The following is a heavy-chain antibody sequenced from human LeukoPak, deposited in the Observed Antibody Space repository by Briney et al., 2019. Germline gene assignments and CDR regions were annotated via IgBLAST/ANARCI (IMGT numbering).Heavy chain of an antibody. J-gene: IGHJ1*01. CDR2: ISGSGGST. V-gene: IGHV3-23*01. CDR1: GFTFSSYG. D-gene: IGHD3-22*01. CDR3: AKEEGQDMIVVVMYFQH. Sequence: GGSLRLSCAASGFTFSSYGMSWVRQAPGKGLEWVSAISGSGGSTYYADSVKGRFTISRDNSKNTLYLQMNSLRAEDTAVYYCAKEEGQDMIVVVMYFQHWGQGTLVTVSS.